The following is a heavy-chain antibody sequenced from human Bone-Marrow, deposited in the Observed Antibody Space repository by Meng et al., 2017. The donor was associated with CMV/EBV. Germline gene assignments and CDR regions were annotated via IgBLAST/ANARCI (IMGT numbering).Heavy chain of an antibody. D-gene: IGHD2-15*01. CDR2: IIPNRGIT. Sequence: SVKVSCKASGDTFSSYTISWVRQATGQGLEWMGRIIPNRGITNYAQKFQGRVTMTTDKSTSTAYMELSSLRSEDTAVYYCARRCSGTKWSRDDNCIDAWGQGTTVTVSS. V-gene: IGHV1-69*02. CDR3: ARRCSGTKWSRDDNCIDA. CDR1: GDTFSSYT. J-gene: IGHJ5*01.